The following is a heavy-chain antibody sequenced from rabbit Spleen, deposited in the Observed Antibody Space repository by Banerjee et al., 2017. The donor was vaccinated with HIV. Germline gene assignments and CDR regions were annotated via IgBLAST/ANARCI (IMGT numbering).Heavy chain of an antibody. D-gene: IGHD1-1*01. CDR2: IGTGSGST. Sequence: QRLVESGGGLVKPGASLTLTCKASGFSFSSGYYVSWVRQAPGKGLEWIGCIGTGSGSTWYASWAKGRFTTSKTSSTTVTLQMTSLTAADTATYFCASGYSDLYFNLWGQGTLVTVS. J-gene: IGHJ4*01. CDR3: ASGYSDLYFNL. V-gene: IGHV1S40*01. CDR1: GFSFSSGYY.